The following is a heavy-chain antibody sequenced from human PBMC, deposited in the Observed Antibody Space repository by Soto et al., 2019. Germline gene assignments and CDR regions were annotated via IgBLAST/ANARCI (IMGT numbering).Heavy chain of an antibody. CDR1: GGSISSYY. J-gene: IGHJ6*02. CDR3: ARGGSGSYIYYYYGMDV. V-gene: IGHV4-59*01. D-gene: IGHD3-10*01. Sequence: SETLSLTCTVSGGSISSYYWSWIRQPPGRGLEWIGYIYYSGSTNYNPSLKSRVTISVDTSKNQFSLKLSSVTAADTAVYYCARGGSGSYIYYYYGMDVWGQGTTVTVSS. CDR2: IYYSGST.